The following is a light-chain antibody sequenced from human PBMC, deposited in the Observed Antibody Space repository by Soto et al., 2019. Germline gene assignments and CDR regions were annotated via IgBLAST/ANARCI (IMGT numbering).Light chain of an antibody. CDR2: DAS. CDR1: QSVSSY. V-gene: IGKV3-11*01. J-gene: IGKJ5*01. CDR3: QQRSNWPPIT. Sequence: ETVMTQSPGSLSVSPGERATLSCRASQSVSSYLAWYQQKPGQAPRLLIYDASNRATGIPARFSGSGSGTDFTLTISSLEPEDFAVYYCQQRSNWPPITFGQGRLLEIK.